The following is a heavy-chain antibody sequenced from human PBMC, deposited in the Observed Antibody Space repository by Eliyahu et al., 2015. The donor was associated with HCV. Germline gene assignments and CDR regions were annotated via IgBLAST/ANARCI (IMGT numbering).Heavy chain of an antibody. CDR2: ISPXGDVST. J-gene: IGHJ4*02. Sequence: QVQLVQSGAEVQKPGAXVXISCKPSGXXFXTYFIHWVRQAPGXGLXWMGVISPXGDVSTKYAQKFQGRVTLTTDTSTSAVDMEVSRLTSEDTAVYYCVREVPHTQFFDYWGQGTLVTVSS. CDR3: VREVPHTQFFDY. V-gene: IGHV1-46*01. CDR1: GXXFXTYF. D-gene: IGHD2-2*02.